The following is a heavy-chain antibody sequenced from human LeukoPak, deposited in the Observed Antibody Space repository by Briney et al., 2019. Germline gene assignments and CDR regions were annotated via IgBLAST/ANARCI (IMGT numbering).Heavy chain of an antibody. D-gene: IGHD4-17*01. Sequence: VKVSCKASGGTFSSYAISWVRQAPGQGLEWMGRIIPILGIANYAQKFQGRVTITADKSTSTAYMELSSLRSEDTAVYYCARGGYGDYYFDYWGQGTLVTVSS. V-gene: IGHV1-69*04. J-gene: IGHJ4*02. CDR2: IIPILGIA. CDR1: GGTFSSYA. CDR3: ARGGYGDYYFDY.